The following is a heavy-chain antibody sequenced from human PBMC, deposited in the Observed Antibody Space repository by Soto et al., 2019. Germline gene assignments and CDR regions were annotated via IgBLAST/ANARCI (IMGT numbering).Heavy chain of an antibody. CDR3: ARDSWLGDYGMDV. V-gene: IGHV4-30-2*01. Sequence: NPSETLSLTCAVSGGSISSGDYSWSWIRQPPGKGLEWLGSIYHSVNTYFNPSLKSRVTISVDRSKNQFSLKLSSVTAADTAVYYCARDSWLGDYGMDVWGQGTTVTVSS. CDR1: GGSISSGDYS. D-gene: IGHD6-19*01. J-gene: IGHJ6*02. CDR2: IYHSVNT.